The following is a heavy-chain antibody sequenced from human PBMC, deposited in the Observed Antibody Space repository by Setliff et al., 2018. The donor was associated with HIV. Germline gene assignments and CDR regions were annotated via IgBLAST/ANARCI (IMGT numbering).Heavy chain of an antibody. CDR1: GFTCGDDI. CDR2: IRSTAFGGAT. D-gene: IGHD1-26*01. J-gene: IGHJ6*04. V-gene: IGHV3-49*04. CDR3: KVGITARGEDNYYYSMDV. Sequence: PGGSLRLSCTSSGFTCGDDIVSWVRLAPGKGLEWVGLIRSTAFGGATEYAAFVRDRFSISRDVFISTAYLHMSSLKPEDTAVYYCKVGITARGEDNYYYSMDVWGKGTTVTVSS.